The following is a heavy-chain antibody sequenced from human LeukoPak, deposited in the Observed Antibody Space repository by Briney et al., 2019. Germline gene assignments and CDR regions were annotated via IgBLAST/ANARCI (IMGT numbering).Heavy chain of an antibody. CDR3: ARTQLWND. CDR2: IYYSGST. D-gene: IGHD5-18*01. CDR1: GGSFSGYY. J-gene: IGHJ4*02. V-gene: IGHV4-34*01. Sequence: SETLSLTCAVYGGSFSGYYWSWIRQPPGKGLEWIGSIYYSGSTYYNPSLKSRVTTSVDTSKNQFSLKLSSVTAADTAVYYCARTQLWNDWGQGTLVTVSS.